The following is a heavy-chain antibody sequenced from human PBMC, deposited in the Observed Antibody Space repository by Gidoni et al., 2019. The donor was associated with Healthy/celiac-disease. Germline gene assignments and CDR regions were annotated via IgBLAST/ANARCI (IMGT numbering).Heavy chain of an antibody. CDR2: IVVGSGNT. V-gene: IGHV1-58*01. D-gene: IGHD3-3*01. CDR1: GFTFTSSP. J-gene: IGHJ6*02. Sequence: QMQLVQSGPAVTKPGTSVKVSCKASGFTFTSSPVHWVRQARGQRLEWIGWIVVGSGNTNYAQKFQERVTITRDMSTSTAYMELSSLRSEDTAVYYCAGSTYYDFWSGPLYYYGMDVWGQGTTVTVSS. CDR3: AGSTYYDFWSGPLYYYGMDV.